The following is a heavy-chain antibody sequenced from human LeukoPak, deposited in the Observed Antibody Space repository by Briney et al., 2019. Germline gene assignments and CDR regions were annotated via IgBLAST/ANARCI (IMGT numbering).Heavy chain of an antibody. CDR1: GYTFTDYY. CDR2: INPNSGGT. V-gene: IGHV1-2*02. Sequence: GASVRVSCKASGYTFTDYYMHWVRQAPGQGLEWMGWINPNSGGTNYAQKFQGRVTMTRDTSISTDYMELSSLRSDDTAVYYCARASYYYDSSGYPGYYFDYWGQGTMVTV. CDR3: ARASYYYDSSGYPGYYFDY. J-gene: IGHJ4*02. D-gene: IGHD3-22*01.